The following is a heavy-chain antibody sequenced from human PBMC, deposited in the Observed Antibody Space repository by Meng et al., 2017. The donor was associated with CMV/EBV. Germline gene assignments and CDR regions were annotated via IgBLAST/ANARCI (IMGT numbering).Heavy chain of an antibody. Sequence: GESLKISCAASGFTFSSYGMHRVRQAPGKGLEWVAVIWYDGSNKYYADSVKGRFTISRDNSKNTLFLQMNSLRAEDTAVYYCARPLTNYDFWSGYYTGGGMDVWGQGTTVTVSS. J-gene: IGHJ6*02. CDR3: ARPLTNYDFWSGYYTGGGMDV. CDR2: IWYDGSNK. V-gene: IGHV3-33*01. D-gene: IGHD3-3*01. CDR1: GFTFSSYG.